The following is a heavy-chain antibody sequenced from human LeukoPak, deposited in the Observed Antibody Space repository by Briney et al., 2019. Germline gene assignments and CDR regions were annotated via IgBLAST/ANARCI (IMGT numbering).Heavy chain of an antibody. CDR2: IYYSGST. V-gene: IGHV4-61*01. CDR3: ARTGGRSYYGYYFDY. CDR1: GASISSSSYY. Sequence: SETLSLTCTVSGASISSSSYYWSWIRQPPGKGLEWIGYIYYSGSTNYNPSLKSRVTISVDTSKNQFSLKLSSVTAADTAVYYCARTGGRSYYGYYFDYWGQGTLVTVSS. J-gene: IGHJ4*02. D-gene: IGHD3-10*01.